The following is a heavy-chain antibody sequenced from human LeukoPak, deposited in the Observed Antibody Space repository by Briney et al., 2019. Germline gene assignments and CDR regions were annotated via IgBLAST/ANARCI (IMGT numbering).Heavy chain of an antibody. J-gene: IGHJ4*02. Sequence: GGSLRLSCVASGFTFSNAWMSWVRQAPGKGLEWVANINQDGTEKYYVDSVKGRFTISRDNALYLQMNSLRAEDTAVYYCARYCSGGSCFDYWGQGTLVTVSS. CDR2: INQDGTEK. CDR3: ARYCSGGSCFDY. CDR1: GFTFSNAW. V-gene: IGHV3-7*03. D-gene: IGHD2-15*01.